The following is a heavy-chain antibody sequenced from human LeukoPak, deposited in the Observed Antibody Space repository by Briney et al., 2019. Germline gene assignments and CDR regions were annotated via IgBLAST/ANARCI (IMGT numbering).Heavy chain of an antibody. CDR3: ARDLYGGNSFDH. CDR1: GFPFSSYA. D-gene: IGHD4-23*01. J-gene: IGHJ4*02. V-gene: IGHV3-30-3*01. CDR2: ISYDGSNK. Sequence: GRSLRLSCAASGFPFSSYAMHWVRQAPGKGLEWVAVISYDGSNKYYADSVKGRFTISRDNSKNTLYLQMNSLRAEDTAVYYCARDLYGGNSFDHWGQGTLVTVSS.